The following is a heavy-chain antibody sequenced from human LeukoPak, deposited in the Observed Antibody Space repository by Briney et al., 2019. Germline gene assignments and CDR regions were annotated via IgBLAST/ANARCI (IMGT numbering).Heavy chain of an antibody. D-gene: IGHD4-11*01. CDR3: ARSNQADDY. J-gene: IGHJ4*02. Sequence: GSLRLSCAAPGFPFSNYWMDWVRQVPGKGLVWVSRINTGGSSTTYADSVKGRFTISRDNAKNTLYLQMNSLRAEDTAVYYCARSNQADDYWGQGTLVTVSS. V-gene: IGHV3-74*01. CDR2: INTGGSST. CDR1: GFPFSNYW.